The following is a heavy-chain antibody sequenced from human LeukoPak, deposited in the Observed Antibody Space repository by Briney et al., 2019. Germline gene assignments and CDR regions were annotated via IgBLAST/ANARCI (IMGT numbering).Heavy chain of an antibody. CDR3: VSPFRARFEY. D-gene: IGHD2/OR15-2a*01. CDR2: ISYSGSA. V-gene: IGHV4-61*01. CDR1: SGSISSTSYY. J-gene: IGHJ4*02. Sequence: SETLSLTCTAFSGSISSTSYYWSWIRQPPGKGLEWIGYISYSGSANYNPSLKSRVTISLDTSKNQFSLKLSSVTAADTAVYYCVSPFRARFEYWGQGTLVTVSS.